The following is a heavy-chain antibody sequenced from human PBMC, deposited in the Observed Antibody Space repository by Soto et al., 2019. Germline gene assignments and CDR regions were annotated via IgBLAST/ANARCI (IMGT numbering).Heavy chain of an antibody. V-gene: IGHV1-69*06. D-gene: IGHD5-18*01. Sequence: SLRVSFTLSGDTFSLCPINWVRQAPGQGLEWLGNIIAIFPTANYAQQFQGRLTITADKLTSTSHMELRGLRSEDTAVYFCARDKDSGNNGYSPHWGQGTLVTVSS. CDR2: IIAIFPTA. CDR1: GDTFSLCP. J-gene: IGHJ4*02. CDR3: ARDKDSGNNGYSPH.